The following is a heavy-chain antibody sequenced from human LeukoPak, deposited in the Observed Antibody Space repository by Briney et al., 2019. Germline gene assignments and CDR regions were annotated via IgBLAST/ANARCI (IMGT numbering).Heavy chain of an antibody. V-gene: IGHV1-18*01. CDR3: ARGLGVPYYDSSGYYADY. CDR1: GYTFTSYS. Sequence: GASVKVSCKASGYTFTSYSLTWVRQAPGQGLEWMGWISTYNGNTNYAQKVQGRVTTTTDTSTSTAYMELRSLRSDDTAVYYCARGLGVPYYDSSGYYADYWGQGTLVTVSS. J-gene: IGHJ4*02. D-gene: IGHD3-22*01. CDR2: ISTYNGNT.